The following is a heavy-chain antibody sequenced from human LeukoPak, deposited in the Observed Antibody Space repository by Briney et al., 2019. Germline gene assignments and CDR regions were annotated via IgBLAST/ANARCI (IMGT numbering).Heavy chain of an antibody. J-gene: IGHJ4*02. CDR3: ARDSYGSGSYCDEIDY. CDR1: GFTFSDYY. D-gene: IGHD3-10*01. V-gene: IGHV3-11*01. Sequence: GGSLRLSCAASGFTFSDYYMSWIRQAPGKGLEWVSYISSSGSTIYYADSVKGRFTISRDNAKNSLYLQMNSLRAEDTAVYYCARDSYGSGSYCDEIDYWGQGTLVTVSS. CDR2: ISSSGSTI.